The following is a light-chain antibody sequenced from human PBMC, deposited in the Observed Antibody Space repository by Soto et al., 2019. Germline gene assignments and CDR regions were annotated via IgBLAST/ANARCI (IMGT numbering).Light chain of an antibody. CDR3: CSYAGSESIYL. Sequence: QSALTQPRSVSGSPGQSVTISCTGTSSDVGYYNYVSWYQRHPGKAPKLMIYDVFKRPSGVPDRFSGSKSGNTASLTISGIQAEDEGDYYCCSYAGSESIYLFGTGTKLTVL. CDR2: DVF. CDR1: SSDVGYYNY. V-gene: IGLV2-11*01. J-gene: IGLJ1*01.